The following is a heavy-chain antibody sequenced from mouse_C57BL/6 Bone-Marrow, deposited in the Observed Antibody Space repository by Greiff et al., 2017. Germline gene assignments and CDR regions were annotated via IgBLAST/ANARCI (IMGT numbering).Heavy chain of an antibody. D-gene: IGHD2-3*01. Sequence: VQLVESGAELARPGASVKLSCKASGYTFTSYGISWVKQRTGQGLEWIGEIYPRSGNTYYNEKFKGKATLTADKSSRTAYMELRSLTSEDSAVYFCASLYDGYSAWFAYWGQGTLVTVSA. CDR3: ASLYDGYSAWFAY. CDR1: GYTFTSYG. CDR2: IYPRSGNT. V-gene: IGHV1-81*01. J-gene: IGHJ3*01.